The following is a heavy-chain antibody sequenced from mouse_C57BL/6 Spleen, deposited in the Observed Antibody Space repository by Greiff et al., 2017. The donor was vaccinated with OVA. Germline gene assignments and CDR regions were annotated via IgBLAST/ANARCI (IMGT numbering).Heavy chain of an antibody. Sequence: VQLQQPGAELVKPGASVKLSCKASGYTFTSYWMQWVKQRPGQGLEWIGEIDPSDSYTNYNQKFKGKATLTVDTSSITAYMQLSSLTSEDSAVYYCARRAIYDGYCFDYWGQGTTLTVSS. CDR3: ARRAIYDGYCFDY. CDR2: IDPSDSYT. CDR1: GYTFTSYW. J-gene: IGHJ2*01. D-gene: IGHD2-3*01. V-gene: IGHV1-50*01.